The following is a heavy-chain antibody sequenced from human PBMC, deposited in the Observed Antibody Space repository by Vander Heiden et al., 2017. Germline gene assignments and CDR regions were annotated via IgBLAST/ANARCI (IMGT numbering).Heavy chain of an antibody. CDR1: GFDFSIHA. CDR3: AKDYFPYNGIYDPLDS. Sequence: VRLLESGGDLVQPGKSLRLYCEVFGFDFSIHAMSWVRQAPGEGLEWVATIGGGETYYADSVKGRFTISRDNAKSTVYLQMNSLSADDTALYYCAKDYFPYNGIYDPLDSWGQGTQVTVSS. J-gene: IGHJ3*01. CDR2: IGGGET. D-gene: IGHD1-26*01. V-gene: IGHV3-23*01.